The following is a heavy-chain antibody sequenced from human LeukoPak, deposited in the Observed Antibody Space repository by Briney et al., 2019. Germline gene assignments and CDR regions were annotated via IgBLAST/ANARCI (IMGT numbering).Heavy chain of an antibody. Sequence: GGSLRLSCAASGFTFSSYAMSWVRQAPGKGLEWVSAISGSGDNTYYADSVKGRFTISRDNSKNTLYLQMNSLRGEDTAVYYSANLGYDRDYWGQGTLVTVSS. CDR1: GFTFSSYA. V-gene: IGHV3-23*01. J-gene: IGHJ4*02. CDR2: ISGSGDNT. D-gene: IGHD3-22*01. CDR3: ANLGYDRDY.